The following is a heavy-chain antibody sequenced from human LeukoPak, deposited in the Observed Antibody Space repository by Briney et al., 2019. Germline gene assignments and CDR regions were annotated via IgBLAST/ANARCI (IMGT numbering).Heavy chain of an antibody. V-gene: IGHV1-3*01. J-gene: IGHJ4*02. CDR1: GYTFTSYA. CDR2: INAGNGNT. Sequence: ASVKVSCKASGYTFTSYAMHWVRQAPGQRLEWMGWINAGNGNTKYSQKFQGRVTITRDTSASTAYMELSSLRSEDTAVYYCARARGYCSGGSCYPPPDYWGQGTLVTVSS. D-gene: IGHD2-15*01. CDR3: ARARGYCSGGSCYPPPDY.